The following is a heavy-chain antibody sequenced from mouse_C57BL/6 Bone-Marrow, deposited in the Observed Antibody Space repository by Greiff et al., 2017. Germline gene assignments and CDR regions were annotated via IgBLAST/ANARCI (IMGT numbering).Heavy chain of an antibody. CDR1: GYAFTNYL. J-gene: IGHJ4*01. CDR3: ARGGSYVRYFYAMGY. CDR2: INPGSGGT. D-gene: IGHD1-1*02. Sequence: QVQLKESGAELVRPGTSVKVSCKASGYAFTNYLIEWVKQRPGQGLEWIGVINPGSGGTNYNEKFKGKATLTADKSSSTAYMQLSSLTSEDSAVYFCARGGSYVRYFYAMGYWGQGTSVTVSS. V-gene: IGHV1-54*01.